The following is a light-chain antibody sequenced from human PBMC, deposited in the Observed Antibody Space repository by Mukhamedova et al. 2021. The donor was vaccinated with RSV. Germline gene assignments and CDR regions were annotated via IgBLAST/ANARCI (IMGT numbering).Light chain of an antibody. J-gene: IGKJ1*01. CDR1: SISSN. CDR3: QQYNDWWT. Sequence: SISSNLAWYQQKPGQAPRLLIYVASTRATGVPARFSGSGSGTEFTLTISSLQSEDFAVYYCQQYNDWWTFGQGTKVEIK. CDR2: VAS. V-gene: IGKV3-15*01.